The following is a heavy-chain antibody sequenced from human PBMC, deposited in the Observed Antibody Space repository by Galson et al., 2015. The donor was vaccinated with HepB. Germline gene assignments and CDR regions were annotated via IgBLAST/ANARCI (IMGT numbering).Heavy chain of an antibody. D-gene: IGHD4-23*01. CDR2: MNSDRSGT. CDR3: ARVPGGNWGRAFDI. J-gene: IGHJ3*02. V-gene: IGHV3-74*01. CDR1: GFTLSSYW. Sequence: SLRLSCAASGFTLSSYWMHWVRQAPGKGLVWVSRMNSDRSGTTYADSVKGRFTISRDNSKNTLYLQMNSLRAEDTAVYYCARVPGGNWGRAFDIWGQGTMVTVSS.